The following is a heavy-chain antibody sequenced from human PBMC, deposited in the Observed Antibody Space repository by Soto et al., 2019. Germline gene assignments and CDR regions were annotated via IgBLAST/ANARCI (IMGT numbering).Heavy chain of an antibody. CDR1: GYTFTSYG. CDR3: ARDGQDIVATISSCYYYYGMDV. D-gene: IGHD5-12*01. Sequence: QVQLVQSGAEVKKPGASVKVSCKASGYTFTSYGISWVRQAPGQGLERMGWISAYNGNTNYAQKLQGRFTITTDTSTNTGYMEMMSLRSDDTAVYYCARDGQDIVATISSCYYYYGMDVWGQGTTVTVS. V-gene: IGHV1-18*01. J-gene: IGHJ6*02. CDR2: ISAYNGNT.